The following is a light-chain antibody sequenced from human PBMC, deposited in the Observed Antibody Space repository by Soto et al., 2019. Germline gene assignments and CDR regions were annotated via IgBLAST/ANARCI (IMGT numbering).Light chain of an antibody. CDR2: EVT. V-gene: IGLV2-8*01. CDR3: SSYAGNNNLL. CDR1: SSDIGAFTY. J-gene: IGLJ2*01. Sequence: QSALSQPPSASGSPGQSVTISCTGTSSDIGAFTYVSWYQQHPGRAPKVIIYEVTKRPSGVPDRFSGSKSGNTASLIVSGLQADDEADYYCSSYAGNNNLLFGGGTKLTVL.